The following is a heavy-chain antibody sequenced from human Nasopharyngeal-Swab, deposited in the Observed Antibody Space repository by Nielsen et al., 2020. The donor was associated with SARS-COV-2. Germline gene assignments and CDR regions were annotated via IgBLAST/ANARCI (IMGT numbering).Heavy chain of an antibody. D-gene: IGHD3-3*01. CDR1: GFTFSNAW. V-gene: IGHV3-15*01. CDR2: IKSKTDGGTT. CDR3: TTDPPGYCDFWSGWADI. Sequence: GESLKISCAASGFTFSNAWISWVRQAPGKGLEWVGRIKSKTDGGTTDYAAPVKGRFTISRDDSKNTLYLQMNRLKTEDTAVHYCTTDPPGYCDFWSGWADIWGQGTMVTVSS. J-gene: IGHJ3*02.